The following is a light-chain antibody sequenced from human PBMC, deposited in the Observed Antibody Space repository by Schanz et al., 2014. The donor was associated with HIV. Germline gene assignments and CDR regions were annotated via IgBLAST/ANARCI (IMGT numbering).Light chain of an antibody. CDR1: SSDVGSYNL. J-gene: IGLJ1*01. V-gene: IGLV2-14*02. CDR2: EVS. Sequence: QSALTQPASVSGSPGQSITISCTGTSSDVGSYNLVSWYQQHPGKAPKLMIYEVSKRPSGVPDRFSASKSGNTASLTVSGLQAEDEADYYCSSYAGSNTYVFGTGTKLTVL. CDR3: SSYAGSNTYV.